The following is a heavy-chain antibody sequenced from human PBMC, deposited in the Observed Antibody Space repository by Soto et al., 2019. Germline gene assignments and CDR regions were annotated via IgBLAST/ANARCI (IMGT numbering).Heavy chain of an antibody. J-gene: IGHJ4*02. D-gene: IGHD1-26*01. Sequence: GGSLRLSCAASGFTFSNAWMSWVRQAPGKGLEWVGRIKSKTDGGTTDYAAPVKGRFTISRDESKHTLYLQRNSLKTEDTSVYYCTTSAGGATYDFDYWGQGTLVTVSS. CDR1: GFTFSNAW. CDR2: IKSKTDGGTT. V-gene: IGHV3-15*01. CDR3: TTSAGGATYDFDY.